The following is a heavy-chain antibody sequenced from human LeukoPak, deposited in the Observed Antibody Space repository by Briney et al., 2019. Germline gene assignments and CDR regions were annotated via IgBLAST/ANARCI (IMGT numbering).Heavy chain of an antibody. D-gene: IGHD3-10*01. CDR2: INTYNGNT. CDR1: GYNFISYG. Sequence: ASVKVSCKASGYNFISYGISWVRQAPGQGLEWMGWINTYNGNTNYAQKYQGRVTMTTDTSTSTAYMELRSLRSDDTAVYYRAREEYYGSGSYPHFDYWGQGTLVTVSS. V-gene: IGHV1-18*04. J-gene: IGHJ4*02. CDR3: AREEYYGSGSYPHFDY.